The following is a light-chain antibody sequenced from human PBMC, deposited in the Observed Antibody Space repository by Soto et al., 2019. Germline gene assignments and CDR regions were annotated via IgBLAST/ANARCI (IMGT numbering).Light chain of an antibody. J-gene: IGKJ1*01. V-gene: IGKV1-5*01. CDR3: QQYRNYPWT. Sequence: EIPMTHSPSTLSESAGDRVTITCRASESISSWLAWYQQKPGKAPKLLIYDASSLESGVPSRCSGRGSGTEFSLTSSSLQPDDFASYYCQQYRNYPWTFGQGTKVEIK. CDR1: ESISSW. CDR2: DAS.